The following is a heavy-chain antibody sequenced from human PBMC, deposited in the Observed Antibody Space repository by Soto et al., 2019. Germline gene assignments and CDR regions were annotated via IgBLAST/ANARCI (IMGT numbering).Heavy chain of an antibody. V-gene: IGHV4-31*03. CDR3: ARATLVGANFDAFDI. CDR2: IYYSGTT. D-gene: IGHD1-26*01. CDR1: GASITSGGYY. Sequence: QVQLQESGPGLVNPSQTLSLTCTFSGASITSGGYYWTWIRQHPGKGLEWIGYIYYSGTTYYNPSLKSRFTISVDTSKNQFSLKLSSVTAADTAVYYCARATLVGANFDAFDIWGQGTMVTVSS. J-gene: IGHJ3*02.